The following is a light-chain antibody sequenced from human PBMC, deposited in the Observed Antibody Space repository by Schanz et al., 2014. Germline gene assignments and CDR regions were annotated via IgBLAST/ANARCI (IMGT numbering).Light chain of an antibody. CDR3: QQYSSYWA. Sequence: DIQVTQSPSTLSASVGDRVTITCRTSESVGRWLAWYQQKPGKAPTLLIYDASRLESGVPSRFSGSGSATEFTLPISNLQHDDLATYYCQQYSSYWAFGQGTKVEIK. J-gene: IGKJ1*01. V-gene: IGKV1-5*01. CDR2: DAS. CDR1: ESVGRW.